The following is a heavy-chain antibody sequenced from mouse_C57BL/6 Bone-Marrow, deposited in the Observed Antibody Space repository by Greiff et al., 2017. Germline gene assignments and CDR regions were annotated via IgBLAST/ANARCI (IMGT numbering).Heavy chain of an antibody. CDR1: GYTFTGYW. J-gene: IGHJ2*01. CDR2: ILPGSGST. V-gene: IGHV1-9*01. Sequence: QVQLKQSGAELMKPGASVKLSCKATGYTFTGYWIEWVKQRPGHGLEWIGEILPGSGSTNYNEKFKGKATFTADTSSNTAYMQLSRLTTEDSAIYYCARWIYYGNSYYFDYWGQGTTLTVSS. CDR3: ARWIYYGNSYYFDY. D-gene: IGHD2-1*01.